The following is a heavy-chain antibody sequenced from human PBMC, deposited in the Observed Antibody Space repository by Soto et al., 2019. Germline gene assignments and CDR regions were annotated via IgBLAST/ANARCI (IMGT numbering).Heavy chain of an antibody. CDR3: STRAYETNGYYRVDP. Sequence: QVQLQQWGAGLLKPSETLSLTCAVYGGSFSGHSWTWIRQSPGKGLEWIGDINHSGRFYYSPTLKSRVTISLDTPKNQFSRTLSAVTAADTAMYYCSTRAYETNGYYRVDPGGQGTLVTVSS. CDR1: GGSFSGHS. V-gene: IGHV4-34*01. J-gene: IGHJ5*01. D-gene: IGHD3-3*01. CDR2: INHSGRF.